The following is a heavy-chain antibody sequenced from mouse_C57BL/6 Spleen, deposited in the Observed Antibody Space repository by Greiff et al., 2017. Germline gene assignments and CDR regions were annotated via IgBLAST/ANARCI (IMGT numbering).Heavy chain of an antibody. V-gene: IGHV1-81*01. D-gene: IGHD2-1*01. Sequence: QVQLKESGAELARPGASVKMSCPASGYTFTRYGISWVKPRTGQGLEWIGEIYPRSGNTYSNEKFKCKTTLTADKSASTAYIGLLSLTSEDSAVYFCARPYVNYGFAYWGQGTLVTVSA. J-gene: IGHJ3*01. CDR2: IYPRSGNT. CDR3: ARPYVNYGFAY. CDR1: GYTFTRYG.